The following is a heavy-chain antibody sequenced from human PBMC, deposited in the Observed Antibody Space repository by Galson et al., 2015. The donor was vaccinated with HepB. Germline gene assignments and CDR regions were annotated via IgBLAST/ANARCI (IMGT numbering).Heavy chain of an antibody. D-gene: IGHD6-19*01. CDR3: ASEGYSSGWYAESVY. J-gene: IGHJ4*02. CDR2: IKQDGSEE. Sequence: SLRLSCAASGFTFSSYWMSRVRQAPGKGLEWVANIKQDGSEEYYVDSVKGRFTISRDNAKNSLYLQMNSLRAEDTAVYYCASEGYSSGWYAESVYWGQGTLVTVSS. CDR1: GFTFSSYW. V-gene: IGHV3-7*03.